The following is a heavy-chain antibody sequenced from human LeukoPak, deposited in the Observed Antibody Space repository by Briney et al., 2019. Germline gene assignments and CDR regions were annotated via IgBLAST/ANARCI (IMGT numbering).Heavy chain of an antibody. J-gene: IGHJ4*02. CDR2: ISYDGSNK. Sequence: GGSLRLSCAASGFTFSSYAMHWVRQAPGKGLEWVAVISYDGSNKYYADSVKGRFTISRDNSKNTLYLQMNSLRAEDTAVYYCARVSEAVAGYYFGYWGQGTLVTVSS. V-gene: IGHV3-30*04. D-gene: IGHD6-19*01. CDR3: ARVSEAVAGYYFGY. CDR1: GFTFSSYA.